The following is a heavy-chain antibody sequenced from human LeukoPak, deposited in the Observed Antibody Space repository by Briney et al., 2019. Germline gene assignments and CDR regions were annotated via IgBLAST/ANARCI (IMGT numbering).Heavy chain of an antibody. CDR3: ATDQRYAFDY. CDR2: IWNDGSNT. V-gene: IGHV3-33*03. D-gene: IGHD3-9*01. J-gene: IGHJ4*02. CDR1: GFIFSDYG. Sequence: GGSLRLSCAASGFIFSDYGMHWVRQAPGKGLEWVAVIWNDGSNTYYGDSVKGLFTISRDNSKNTVYLQMNSLRAEDTAVYYCATDQRYAFDYWGQGILVTVSS.